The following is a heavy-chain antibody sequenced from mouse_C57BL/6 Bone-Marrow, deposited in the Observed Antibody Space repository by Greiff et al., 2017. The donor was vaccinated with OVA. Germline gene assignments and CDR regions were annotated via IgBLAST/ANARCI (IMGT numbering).Heavy chain of an antibody. J-gene: IGHJ4*01. CDR3: ARWIYYCNAMDY. Sequence: QVHVKQSGAELARPGASVKLSCKASGYTFTSYGIRWVKQRTGQGLEWIGVIYPRSGNTYYNEKFKGKATLTADKSSSTAYMELRSLTSDDAAVYFCARWIYYCNAMDYWGQGTSVTVSS. D-gene: IGHD1-1*01. CDR2: IYPRSGNT. CDR1: GYTFTSYG. V-gene: IGHV1-81*01.